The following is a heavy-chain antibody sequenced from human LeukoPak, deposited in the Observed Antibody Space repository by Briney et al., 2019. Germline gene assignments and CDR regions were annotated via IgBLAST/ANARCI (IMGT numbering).Heavy chain of an antibody. CDR3: ARGPLVRLPSSFDP. Sequence: ASVKVSCRASGYTFTSYDINWVRQATGQGLEWMGWMNPNSGNTGSAQRFQGRITMTRDTSISTAYMELSSLRSEDTAVYYCARGPLVRLPSSFDPWGQGTLVTVSS. CDR1: GYTFTSYD. D-gene: IGHD3-16*02. CDR2: MNPNSGNT. V-gene: IGHV1-8*01. J-gene: IGHJ5*02.